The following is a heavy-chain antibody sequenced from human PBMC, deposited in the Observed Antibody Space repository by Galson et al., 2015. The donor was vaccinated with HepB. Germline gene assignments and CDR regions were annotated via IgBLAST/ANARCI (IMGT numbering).Heavy chain of an antibody. D-gene: IGHD5-12*01. CDR2: ISYDGSNK. V-gene: IGHV3-30*18. J-gene: IGHJ4*02. CDR1: GFTFSSYG. CDR3: AKTKVDIVATPYSSGWYGVGY. Sequence: SLRLSCAASGFTFSSYGMRWVRQAPGKGLEWVAVISYDGSNKYYADSVKGRFTISRDNSKNTLYLQMNSLRAEDTAVYYCAKTKVDIVATPYSSGWYGVGYWGQGTLVTVSS.